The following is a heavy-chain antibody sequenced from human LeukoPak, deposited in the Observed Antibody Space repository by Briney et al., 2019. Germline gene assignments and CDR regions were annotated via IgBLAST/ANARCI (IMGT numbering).Heavy chain of an antibody. CDR2: INHSGST. J-gene: IGHJ4*02. Sequence: SETLSLTCAVYGGSFSGYYWSWIRQPPGKGLEWIGEINHSGSTNYNPSLKSRVTISVDTSKNQFSLKLSSVTAADTAVYYCARGLAYWGQGTLDTVSS. V-gene: IGHV4-34*01. CDR3: ARGLAY. CDR1: GGSFSGYY.